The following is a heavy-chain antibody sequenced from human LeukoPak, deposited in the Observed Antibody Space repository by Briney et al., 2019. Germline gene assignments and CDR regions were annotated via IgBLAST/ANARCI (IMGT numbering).Heavy chain of an antibody. Sequence: GESLKISCKGSGYSFTSYWIGWVRQIPGKGLEWMGIIYPGDSDTRYSPSFQGQVTISAAKSISTAYLQWSSLKASDTAMYYCARHCSSTSCLNWFDPWGQGTLVTVSS. CDR2: IYPGDSDT. J-gene: IGHJ5*02. D-gene: IGHD2-2*01. CDR3: ARHCSSTSCLNWFDP. V-gene: IGHV5-51*01. CDR1: GYSFTSYW.